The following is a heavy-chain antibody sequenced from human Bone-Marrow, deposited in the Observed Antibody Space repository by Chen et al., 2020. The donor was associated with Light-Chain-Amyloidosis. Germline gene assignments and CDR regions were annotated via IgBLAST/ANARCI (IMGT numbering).Heavy chain of an antibody. V-gene: IGHV3-33*01. CDR2: IWYDGSNK. CDR3: ATDPPGSGFAFHT. Sequence: QVRLVESGGGVVQPGRSLRLSCAASGFIFNPHAMHWVRQAPGKGLEWVAFIWYDGSNKHYLDSVKGRFTVSRDNSENTRYLQMDSLRAEDTAVYYCATDPPGSGFAFHTWGQGTVVTVSS. CDR1: GFIFNPHA. D-gene: IGHD5-12*01. J-gene: IGHJ3*02.